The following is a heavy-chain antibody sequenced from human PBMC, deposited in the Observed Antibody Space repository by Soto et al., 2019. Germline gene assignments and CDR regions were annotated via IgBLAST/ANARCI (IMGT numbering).Heavy chain of an antibody. Sequence: GGSLRLSCAASGFTFSSYSMNWVRQAPGKGLEWVSSISSSSSYIYYADSVKGRFTISRDNAKNSLYLQMNSLRAEDTAVYYCARDLFSISSAVVYYYDGMYVWGQGTTVTVSS. V-gene: IGHV3-21*01. J-gene: IGHJ6*02. CDR2: ISSSSSYI. CDR3: ARDLFSISSAVVYYYDGMYV. D-gene: IGHD6-6*01. CDR1: GFTFSSYS.